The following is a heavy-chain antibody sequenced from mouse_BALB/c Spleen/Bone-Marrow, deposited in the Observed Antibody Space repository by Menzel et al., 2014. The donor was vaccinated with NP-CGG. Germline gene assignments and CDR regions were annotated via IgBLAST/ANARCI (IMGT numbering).Heavy chain of an antibody. V-gene: IGHV5-6-5*01. CDR1: GFTFSNFA. J-gene: IGHJ2*01. CDR3: ARGYDYDFDY. CDR2: ISSGGSA. D-gene: IGHD2-4*01. Sequence: DVMLVASGGGLVKPGGSLKLSCAASGFTFSNFAMSWVRQTPDKRLEWVASISSGGSAYYPDSVKGRLSISRDNARDILFLQMSSLRSEDTAMYYCARGYDYDFDYWGQGPPLTVSS.